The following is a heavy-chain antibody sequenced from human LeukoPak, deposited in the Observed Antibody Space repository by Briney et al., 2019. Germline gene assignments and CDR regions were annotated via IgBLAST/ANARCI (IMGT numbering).Heavy chain of an antibody. Sequence: SETLSLTCTVSGGSISSGGYYWNWIRQQPGKGLEWIGYIHFSGSTHYSPSLKSRVTISVDTSRNQFSLRLSSVTAADTAVYYCARDVYNLWRAFDIWGQGTMVTVSS. V-gene: IGHV4-31*03. CDR3: ARDVYNLWRAFDI. CDR2: IHFSGST. J-gene: IGHJ3*02. CDR1: GGSISSGGYY. D-gene: IGHD5-24*01.